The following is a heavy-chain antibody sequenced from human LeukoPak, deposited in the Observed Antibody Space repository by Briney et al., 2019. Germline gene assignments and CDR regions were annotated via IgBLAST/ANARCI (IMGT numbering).Heavy chain of an antibody. D-gene: IGHD1-14*01. CDR1: GFTVSNNY. Sequence: PGGSLRLSCTASGFTVSNNYMSWVRQAPGKGLEWVSISYSDSNTNYSDSAKGRFTISRDTSQNTLSLQMNSLRAEDTAVYYCVRKNRDFNAGFDIWGQGTVVTVSS. CDR3: VRKNRDFNAGFDI. CDR2: SYSDSNT. V-gene: IGHV3-53*01. J-gene: IGHJ3*02.